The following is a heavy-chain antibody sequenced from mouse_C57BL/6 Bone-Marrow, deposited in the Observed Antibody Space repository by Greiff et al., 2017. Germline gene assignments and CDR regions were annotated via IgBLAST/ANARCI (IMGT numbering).Heavy chain of an antibody. CDR3: ARTWLLPLFGY. D-gene: IGHD2-3*01. CDR1: GYSFTSYY. CDR2: IYPGSGNT. J-gene: IGHJ3*01. V-gene: IGHV1-66*01. Sequence: LVESGPELVKPGASVKISCKASGYSFTSYYIHWVKQRPGQGLEWIGWIYPGSGNTKYNEKFKGKATLTADTSSSTAYMQLSSLTSEDSAVYYCARTWLLPLFGYWGQETLVTVSA.